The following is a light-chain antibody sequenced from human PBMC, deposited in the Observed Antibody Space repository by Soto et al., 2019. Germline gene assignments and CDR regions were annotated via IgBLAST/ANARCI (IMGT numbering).Light chain of an antibody. CDR2: EGT. J-gene: IGLJ3*02. Sequence: QSALTQPASVSGSPGQSITISCTGTSSDIGMYKFVSWFQQHPGKAPKFVIYEGTKRPSGVSNRFSGSKSGNTASLTISGLQAEDEADYYCCSYAASSTPWVFGGGTQLTVL. V-gene: IGLV2-23*01. CDR3: CSYAASSTPWV. CDR1: SSDIGMYKF.